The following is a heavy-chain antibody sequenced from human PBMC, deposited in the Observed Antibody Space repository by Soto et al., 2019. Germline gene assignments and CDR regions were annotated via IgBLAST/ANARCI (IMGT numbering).Heavy chain of an antibody. J-gene: IGHJ4*02. V-gene: IGHV3-30-3*01. D-gene: IGHD6-6*01. CDR1: GRTITAYA. Sequence: PGGSLRLSCAASGRTITAYAMHWVRQAPGKGLEGVAVITYDGTNKHYADSVKGRFTISRDNFKTTLYLEIYSPRAEDTAVYYCARDLVVLDYWXQ. CDR2: ITYDGTNK. CDR3: ARDLVVLDY.